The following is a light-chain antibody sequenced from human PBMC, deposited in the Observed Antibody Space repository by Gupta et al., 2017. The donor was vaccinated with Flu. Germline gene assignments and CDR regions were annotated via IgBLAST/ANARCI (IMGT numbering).Light chain of an antibody. V-gene: IGKV1-17*01. Sequence: PSSLSASVGDRVTITCRSSQGIRNDLGWFQQGPGKAPKRLIYTASNLQSGVPSRFSGSGSGTXFTLTIXSLQPDDFATYYCRQHNSDPMTFGXGTKVEIK. CDR2: TAS. CDR1: QGIRND. CDR3: RQHNSDPMT. J-gene: IGKJ4*01.